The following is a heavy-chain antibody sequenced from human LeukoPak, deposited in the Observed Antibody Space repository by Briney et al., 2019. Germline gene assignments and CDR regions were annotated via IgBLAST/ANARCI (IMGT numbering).Heavy chain of an antibody. D-gene: IGHD3-16*01. Sequence: GGSPRLSCSGSGITLMSYTIHWVRRAPGKGLEWMTCVLDNTDFPYYADSVEGRFIISRDSSKNVVYLQMNSLRPEDTAIYYCASEPGLSRGPDYAMDVWGQGTTVTVSS. CDR2: VLDNTDFP. CDR3: ASEPGLSRGPDYAMDV. J-gene: IGHJ6*02. CDR1: GITLMSYT. V-gene: IGHV3-30-3*01.